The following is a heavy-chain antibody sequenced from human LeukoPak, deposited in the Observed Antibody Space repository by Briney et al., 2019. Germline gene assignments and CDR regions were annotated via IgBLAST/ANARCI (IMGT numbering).Heavy chain of an antibody. CDR1: GFVFSAYA. V-gene: IGHV3-33*01. J-gene: IGHJ3*02. D-gene: IGHD1-26*01. CDR3: ARPGLGATGGFDI. CDR2: IWSDGSEK. Sequence: PGGSLRLSCAASGFVFSAYAMHWVRQAPGKGLEWVAVIWSDGSEKNYVDSVEGRFTISRDNSQNTLYLQMNSLRAEDTAVYYCARPGLGATGGFDIWGHGTKVIVSS.